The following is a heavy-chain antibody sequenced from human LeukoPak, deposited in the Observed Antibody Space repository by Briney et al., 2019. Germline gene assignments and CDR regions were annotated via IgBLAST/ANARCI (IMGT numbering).Heavy chain of an antibody. CDR1: GYSFTSYL. J-gene: IGHJ3*02. CDR3: ASSDFWSGKNAFDI. D-gene: IGHD3-3*01. CDR2: IYPGDSDT. V-gene: IGHV5-51*01. Sequence: PGESLKISCKGSGYSFTSYLVVWVRQMPGKGLEWMGTIYPGDSDTRYSPSFQGQVTISADKSISTAYLQWSSLKASDTAMYYCASSDFWSGKNAFDIWGQGTMVTVSS.